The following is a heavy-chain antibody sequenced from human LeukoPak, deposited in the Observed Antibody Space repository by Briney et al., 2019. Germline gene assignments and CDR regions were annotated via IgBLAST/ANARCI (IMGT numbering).Heavy chain of an antibody. CDR3: ARLSTRLLDH. Sequence: GESLKISCKGSAVTFNNYWIGWVRQLPGKGLDWMGIIYPGDSETRYSPSFQGQVTISVDKSINTAYLHWGSLKASDTAIYFCARLSTRLLDHWGQGTRVTVSS. V-gene: IGHV5-51*01. CDR2: IYPGDSET. J-gene: IGHJ4*02. CDR1: AVTFNNYW. D-gene: IGHD3-3*01.